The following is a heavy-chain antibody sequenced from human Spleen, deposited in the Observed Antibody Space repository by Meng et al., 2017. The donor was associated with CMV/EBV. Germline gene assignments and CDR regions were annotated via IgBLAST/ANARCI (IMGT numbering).Heavy chain of an antibody. V-gene: IGHV3-7*01. D-gene: IGHD2-15*01. J-gene: IGHJ4*02. CDR1: GFIFSDDW. Sequence: LSLTCAASGFIFSDDWMSWVRQAPGKGLEWVASINRDGSEKFYVDSVKGRFTISRDNAKNSLYLQMNSLRAEDTAMYYCAKYCSGGSCSSRWGQGTLVTVSS. CDR3: AKYCSGGSCSSR. CDR2: INRDGSEK.